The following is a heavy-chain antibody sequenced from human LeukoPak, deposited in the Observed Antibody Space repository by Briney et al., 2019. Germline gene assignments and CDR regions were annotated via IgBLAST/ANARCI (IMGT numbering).Heavy chain of an antibody. CDR1: GGSISGFH. Sequence: SETLSLTCTVSGGSISGFHWDWIRQPPGKGLEWIGYIYYSGRTDSNPSLKSRVTVSVDTSKNQFNLRLTSVTAADTAMYYCARRNDFDIWGPGTMVTVSS. J-gene: IGHJ3*02. CDR2: IYYSGRT. V-gene: IGHV4-59*08. CDR3: ARRNDFDI.